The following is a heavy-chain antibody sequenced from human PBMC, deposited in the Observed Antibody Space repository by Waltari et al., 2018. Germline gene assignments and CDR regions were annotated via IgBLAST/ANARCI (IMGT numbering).Heavy chain of an antibody. J-gene: IGHJ4*02. CDR1: CCSILSCDYY. Sequence: QVQLQESGPGLVKPSQTLSLICTVSCCSILSCDYYWSCIRQPPGKGLEWIGDIYHSGSTNDNPALKSRVTISVDTSKNQFYLRLTSVTTADTAVYYCARRGQTTVSYYFDYGGQGTLVTVSS. V-gene: IGHV4-30-4*08. CDR3: ARRGQTTVSYYFDY. CDR2: IYHSGST. D-gene: IGHD4-4*01.